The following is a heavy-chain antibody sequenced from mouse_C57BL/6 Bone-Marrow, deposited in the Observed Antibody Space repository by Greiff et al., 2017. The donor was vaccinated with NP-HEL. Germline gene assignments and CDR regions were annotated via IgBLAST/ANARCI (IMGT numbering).Heavy chain of an antibody. CDR2: IDPSDSDT. Sequence: QVQLQQPGAELVMPGASVKLSCKASGYTFTSYWMHWVKQRPGQGLEWIGEIDPSDSDTNYNQKFKGKSTLTVDKSSSTAYMQLSSLTSEVSAVYYCARAVYYDYGYAMDYWGQGTSLTVSS. CDR1: GYTFTSYW. D-gene: IGHD2-4*01. V-gene: IGHV1-69*01. J-gene: IGHJ4*01. CDR3: ARAVYYDYGYAMDY.